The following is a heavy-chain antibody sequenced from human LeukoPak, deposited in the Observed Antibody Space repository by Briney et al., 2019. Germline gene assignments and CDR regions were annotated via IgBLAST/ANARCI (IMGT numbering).Heavy chain of an antibody. J-gene: IGHJ4*02. Sequence: ASVKVSCKASGYTFTSYAMNWVRQAPGQGLEWMGWINTNTGNPTYAQGFTGRFVFSLDTSVSTVYLQISSLKAEDTAVYYCARGGYSSGWPLFDYWGQGTLVTVSS. D-gene: IGHD6-19*01. CDR3: ARGGYSSGWPLFDY. CDR1: GYTFTSYA. V-gene: IGHV7-4-1*02. CDR2: INTNTGNP.